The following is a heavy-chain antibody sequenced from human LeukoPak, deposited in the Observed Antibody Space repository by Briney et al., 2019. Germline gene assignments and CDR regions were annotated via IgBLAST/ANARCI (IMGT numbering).Heavy chain of an antibody. CDR3: ARDCRYYDSSGYGAEYFQH. CDR1: GGTFSSYA. CDR2: IIPIFGTA. J-gene: IGHJ1*01. D-gene: IGHD3-22*01. Sequence: ASVTVSCKASGGTFSSYAISWVRQAPGQGLEWMGGIIPIFGTANYAQKFQGRVTITADESTSTAYMELSSLRSEDTAVYYCARDCRYYDSSGYGAEYFQHWGQGTLVTVSS. V-gene: IGHV1-69*13.